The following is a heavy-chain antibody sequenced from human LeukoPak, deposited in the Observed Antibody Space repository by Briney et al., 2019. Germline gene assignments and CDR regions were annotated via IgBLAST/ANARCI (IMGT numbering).Heavy chain of an antibody. J-gene: IGHJ4*02. Sequence: SETLSLTCAVSGYSISSGYYWGWTRQPPGKGLEWIGSIYHSGSTYYNPSLKSRVTISVDTSKNQFSLKLSSVTAADTAVCYSARAYYYGSRSWFAYWGQGTLVTVSS. CDR3: ARAYYYGSRSWFAY. D-gene: IGHD3-10*01. CDR1: GYSISSGYY. V-gene: IGHV4-38-2*01. CDR2: IYHSGST.